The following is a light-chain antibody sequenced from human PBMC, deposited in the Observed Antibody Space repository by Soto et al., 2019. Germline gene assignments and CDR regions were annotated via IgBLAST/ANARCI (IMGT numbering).Light chain of an antibody. CDR3: HTYVSSLGT. CDR1: QSVSSSY. J-gene: IGKJ1*01. V-gene: IGKV3-20*01. Sequence: EIVLTHSPGTLSLSPGERATLSCRASQSVSSSYLAWYQQKPGQAPRLLIYGASSRATGIPDRFSGSGSGTDFTLTISRLEPEDFVMYSCHTYVSSLGTFGQLTNVDVK. CDR2: GAS.